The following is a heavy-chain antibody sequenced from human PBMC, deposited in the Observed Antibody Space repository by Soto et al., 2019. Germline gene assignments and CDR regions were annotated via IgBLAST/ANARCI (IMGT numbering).Heavy chain of an antibody. J-gene: IGHJ6*02. Sequence: PSETLSLTCAVSSGSIDNVYWWSWVRQSPGKGLEWIGETSHDGVTNYNPSLEGRVTISVDKSKNQFSLKPSSVTAADTAVYYCARAPVDTAMVYYYYGMDVWGQGTTVTVSS. D-gene: IGHD5-18*01. V-gene: IGHV4-4*02. CDR1: SGSIDNVYW. CDR2: TSHDGVT. CDR3: ARAPVDTAMVYYYYGMDV.